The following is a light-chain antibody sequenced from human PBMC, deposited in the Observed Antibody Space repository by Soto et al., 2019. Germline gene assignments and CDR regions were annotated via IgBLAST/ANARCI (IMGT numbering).Light chain of an antibody. V-gene: IGKV3D-11*02. CDR2: DTS. CDR1: QSVSVH. CDR3: QQQSNWHT. Sequence: ETVMTQSPGTLSVSLGERVTLXXRASQSVSVHLSGYQQKPGQAPRVLIEDTSNRASGIPGRFSGSGSGTDFTLTISSLEPVDFAVCYYQQQSNWHTFGQGTRLDIK. J-gene: IGKJ5*01.